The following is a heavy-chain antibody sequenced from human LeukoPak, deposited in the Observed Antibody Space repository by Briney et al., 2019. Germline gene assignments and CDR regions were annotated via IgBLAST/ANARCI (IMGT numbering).Heavy chain of an antibody. Sequence: PGGSLRLSCAASGFTFSSYNMNWVRQAPGKGLEWVSYVSSSSSTRYYADSVKGRFTVSRHSSKNTLYLQMNSLRAEDTAVYYCARTNPVLWDFDLWGRGTLVTVSS. J-gene: IGHJ2*01. CDR2: VSSSSSTR. V-gene: IGHV3-48*01. CDR1: GFTFSSYN. CDR3: ARTNPVLWDFDL.